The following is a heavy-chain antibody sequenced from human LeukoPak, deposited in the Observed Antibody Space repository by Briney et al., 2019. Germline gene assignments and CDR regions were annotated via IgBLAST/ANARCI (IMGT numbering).Heavy chain of an antibody. D-gene: IGHD5-24*01. CDR2: ISYDGSNK. Sequence: GGSLRLSCAASGFTFSSYAMHWVRQPLGKGLEWAAVISYDGSNKYYADSVKGRFTISRDNSKNTLYLQMNSLRAEDTAVYYCARDGEERWLQLQYYFDYWGQGTLVTVSS. V-gene: IGHV3-30*04. J-gene: IGHJ4*02. CDR1: GFTFSSYA. CDR3: ARDGEERWLQLQYYFDY.